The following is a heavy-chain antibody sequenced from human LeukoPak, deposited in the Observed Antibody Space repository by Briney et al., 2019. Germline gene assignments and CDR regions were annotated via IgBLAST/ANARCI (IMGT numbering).Heavy chain of an antibody. J-gene: IGHJ5*02. CDR3: ARAHGSGWFDP. CDR2: ISSSSSYI. V-gene: IGHV3-21*01. Sequence: AGGSLRLSCAASGFTFSSYSMNWVRQAPGKGLEWVSSISSSSSYIYYADSVKGRFTISRDNAKNSLYLQMNSLRAEDTAVYYCARAHGSGWFDPWGQGTLVTVSS. CDR1: GFTFSSYS. D-gene: IGHD2-8*02.